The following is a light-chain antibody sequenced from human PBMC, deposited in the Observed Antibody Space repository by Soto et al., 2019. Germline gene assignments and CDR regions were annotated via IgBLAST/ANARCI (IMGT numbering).Light chain of an antibody. CDR2: SAS. V-gene: IGKV3-20*01. CDR3: QQYGSSPST. Sequence: EIVLTQSPCTLSLSPGERATLSCRASQNVDSNYLAWYQQKPGQAPRIIIFSASGRATGIPDRFSGSGSGTDFTLTISRLEPEDFAVYYCQQYGSSPSTFGQGTRLEI. CDR1: QNVDSNY. J-gene: IGKJ5*01.